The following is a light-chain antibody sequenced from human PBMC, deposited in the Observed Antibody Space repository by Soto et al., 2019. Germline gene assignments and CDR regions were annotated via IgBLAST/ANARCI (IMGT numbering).Light chain of an antibody. CDR1: SSDIGAHNF. CDR2: EVI. V-gene: IGLV2-14*03. CDR3: NSYTTSNTFV. J-gene: IGLJ1*01. Sequence: SALTQPASVSGSPGQAITVSCSGTSSDIGAHNFVSWYQQHPGKAPKLIIYEVINRPSGVSDRFSGSKSGNTASLTISGLQSEDEADYYRNSYTTSNTFVFGSGTKVTVL.